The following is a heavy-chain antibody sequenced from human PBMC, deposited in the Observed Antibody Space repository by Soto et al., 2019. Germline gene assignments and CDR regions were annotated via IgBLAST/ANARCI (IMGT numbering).Heavy chain of an antibody. V-gene: IGHV3-30*18. J-gene: IGHJ6*02. CDR1: GFTFSSYG. D-gene: IGHD3-3*01. CDR3: AKDLSVGYDFWSGYFPTNYYYGMDV. Sequence: QVQLVESGGGVVQPGRSLRLSCAASGFTFSSYGMHWVRQAPGKGLEWVAVISYDGSNKYYADSVKGRFTISRDNSKNTLYLQMNSLRAEDTAVYYCAKDLSVGYDFWSGYFPTNYYYGMDVWGQGTTVTVSS. CDR2: ISYDGSNK.